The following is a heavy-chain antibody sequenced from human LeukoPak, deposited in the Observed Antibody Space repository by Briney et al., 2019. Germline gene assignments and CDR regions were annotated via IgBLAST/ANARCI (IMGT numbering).Heavy chain of an antibody. V-gene: IGHV3-30*02. Sequence: GGSLRLSCAASGFTFSSYAIHWVRQAPGKGLEWVAFIRFDGSTKYYADSVKGRFTISRDNSKNSLYLQMNSLRAEDTAVYYCAAALDYWGRGTLVTVSS. CDR1: GFTFSSYA. D-gene: IGHD2-15*01. CDR3: AAALDY. CDR2: IRFDGSTK. J-gene: IGHJ4*02.